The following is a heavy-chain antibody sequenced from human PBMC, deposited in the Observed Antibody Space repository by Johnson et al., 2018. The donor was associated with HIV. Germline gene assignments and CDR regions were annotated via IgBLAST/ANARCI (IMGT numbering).Heavy chain of an antibody. D-gene: IGHD3-22*01. CDR1: GFTFSSYA. V-gene: IGHV3-30*04. J-gene: IGHJ3*02. CDR2: ISSDGSGK. CDR3: ARDATYYYDSSGYHDAFDI. Sequence: QVQLVESGGGVVQPGGSLRLSCAASGFTFSSYAFHWVRQAPGKGLEWVALISSDGSGKYYADSVKGRSTISRDNSKNTLYLQMNSLRAEDTAVYYCARDATYYYDSSGYHDAFDIWGQGTMVTVSS.